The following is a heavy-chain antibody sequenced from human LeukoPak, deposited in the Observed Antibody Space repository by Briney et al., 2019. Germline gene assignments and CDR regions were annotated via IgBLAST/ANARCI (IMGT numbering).Heavy chain of an antibody. D-gene: IGHD2-21*01. CDR1: GGSISTYY. V-gene: IGHV4-59*01. J-gene: IGHJ5*02. CDR2: IYNSGST. CDR3: ARGVVVIANYHDWFDP. Sequence: SETLSLTCTVSGGSISTYYWSWIRQPPGKGLEWIGHIYNSGSTNYSPSLKSRVTISVDTSKNQFSLKLSSVTAADTAVYYCARGVVVIANYHDWFDPWGQGTLVTVSS.